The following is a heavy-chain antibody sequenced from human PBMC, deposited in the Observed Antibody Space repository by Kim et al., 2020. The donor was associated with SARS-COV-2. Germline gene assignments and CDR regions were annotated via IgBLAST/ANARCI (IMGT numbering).Heavy chain of an antibody. CDR3: ANLDTAKWDYYYGMDV. Sequence: GGSLRLSCAASGFTFSSYAMSWVRQAPGKGLEWVSAISGSGGRTYYADSVKGRFTISRDNSKNTLYLQMNSLRAEDTAVYYCANLDTAKWDYYYGMDVWGQGTTVTVSS. CDR2: ISGSGGRT. CDR1: GFTFSSYA. V-gene: IGHV3-23*01. J-gene: IGHJ6*02. D-gene: IGHD1-26*01.